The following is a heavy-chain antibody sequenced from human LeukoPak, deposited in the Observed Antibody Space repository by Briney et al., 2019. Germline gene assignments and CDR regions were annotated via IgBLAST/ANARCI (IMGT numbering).Heavy chain of an antibody. D-gene: IGHD3-22*01. CDR3: ARAVDYHDSSGYYYPIDH. V-gene: IGHV1-18*01. CDR1: GYTFTSYL. Sequence: ASVKVSCTTSGYTFTSYLITWVRQAPGQGLEWIGWISPYNGNTNYLQKYQGRVTMSTDTSTTTAYMDLRNLKFDDTAVYYCARAVDYHDSSGYYYPIDHWGQGTLVTVSS. J-gene: IGHJ4*02. CDR2: ISPYNGNT.